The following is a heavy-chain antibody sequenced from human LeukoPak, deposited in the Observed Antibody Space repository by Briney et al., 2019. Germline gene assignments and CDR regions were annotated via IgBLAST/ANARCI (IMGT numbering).Heavy chain of an antibody. V-gene: IGHV3-74*01. Sequence: PGWSLRLSFESSVFTFSNYWIHWVRQAPAKGLEWVSLISQDGSDTIYADSVKGRLTVSRDNAKNTVFLQLSSLKAEDTAVYYCARYHTGGFWGQGRLVTVSS. J-gene: IGHJ4*02. D-gene: IGHD1-14*01. CDR1: VFTFSNYW. CDR2: ISQDGSDT. CDR3: ARYHTGGF.